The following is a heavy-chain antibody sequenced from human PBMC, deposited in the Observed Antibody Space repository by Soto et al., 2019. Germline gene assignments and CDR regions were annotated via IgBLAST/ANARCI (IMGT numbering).Heavy chain of an antibody. J-gene: IGHJ6*02. Sequence: SETLSLTCTVSGGSISSGGYCWSWIRQHPGKGLEWIGYIYYSGSTYYNPSLKSRVTISVDTSKNQFSLKLSSVTAADTAVYYCARDGSGGSWNTVGMDAWGQGTTVTVSS. CDR3: ARDGSGGSWNTVGMDA. D-gene: IGHD2-15*01. CDR1: GGSISSGGYC. V-gene: IGHV4-31*03. CDR2: IYYSGST.